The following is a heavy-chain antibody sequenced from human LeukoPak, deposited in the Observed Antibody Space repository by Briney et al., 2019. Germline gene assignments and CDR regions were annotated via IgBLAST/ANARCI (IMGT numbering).Heavy chain of an antibody. V-gene: IGHV3-21*01. D-gene: IGHD3-22*01. CDR2: ISSSSSYI. CDR1: GFTFSSYS. CDR3: ARDLYYYDSSGYSDAFDI. J-gene: IGHJ3*02. Sequence: GGSLRLSCAASGFTFSSYSMNWVRQAPGKGLEWVSSISSSSSYIYYADSVKGRFTISRDSAKNSLYLQMNSLRAEDTAVYYCARDLYYYDSSGYSDAFDIWGQGTMVTVSS.